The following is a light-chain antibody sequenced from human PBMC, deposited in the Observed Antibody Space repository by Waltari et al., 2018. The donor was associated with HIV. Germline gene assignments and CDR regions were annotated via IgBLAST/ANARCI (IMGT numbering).Light chain of an antibody. CDR1: NSNIGSNT. Sequence: QSMLTQPPSASGTPGQRVTISSSGSNSNIGSNTVSWYQQLPGTAPKLLIFSDNKRPVGVPDRFSGSKSGTSASLAISGLQSEYEAEYYCAAWDDSLNGWVFGGGTKLTVL. CDR3: AAWDDSLNGWV. J-gene: IGLJ3*02. CDR2: SDN. V-gene: IGLV1-44*01.